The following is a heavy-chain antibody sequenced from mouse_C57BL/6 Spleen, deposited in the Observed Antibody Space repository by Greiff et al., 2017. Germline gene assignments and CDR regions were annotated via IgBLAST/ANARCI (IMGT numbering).Heavy chain of an antibody. CDR1: GFTFSSYG. Sequence: EVKVVESGGDLVKPGGSLKLSCAASGFTFSSYGMSWVRQTPDKRLEWVATISSGGSYTYYPDSVKGRFTISRDNAKNTLYLQMSSLKSEDTARYYCARPLDTTVEFAYWGQGTLVTVSA. J-gene: IGHJ3*01. D-gene: IGHD1-1*01. CDR2: ISSGGSYT. V-gene: IGHV5-6*01. CDR3: ARPLDTTVEFAY.